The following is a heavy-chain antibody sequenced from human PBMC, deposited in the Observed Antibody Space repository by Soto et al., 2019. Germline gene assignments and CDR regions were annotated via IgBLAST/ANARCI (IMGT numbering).Heavy chain of an antibody. Sequence: EVQLLESGGGLVQPGGSLRLSCAASGFTFSSYAMSWVRQAPGKGLEWVSAISGSGGSTYYADSVKGRFTISRDNSKNMLYLQMNSLRAEDTAVYYCAKALIAGAAIAGSIPYYFDYWGQGTLVTVSS. CDR1: GFTFSSYA. V-gene: IGHV3-23*01. J-gene: IGHJ4*02. CDR3: AKALIAGAAIAGSIPYYFDY. D-gene: IGHD6-13*01. CDR2: ISGSGGST.